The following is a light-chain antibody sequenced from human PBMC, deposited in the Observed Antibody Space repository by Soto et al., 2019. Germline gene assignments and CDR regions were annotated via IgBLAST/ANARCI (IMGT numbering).Light chain of an antibody. CDR3: ISYARSDTYV. CDR1: SSDVGTYNY. CDR2: EVT. J-gene: IGLJ1*01. Sequence: QSALTQPPSASGSPGQSVTISCTGTSSDVGTYNYVSWHQQHPGKAPKLLLYEVTKRPSGVPDRFSGSKSGNTASLTVSGLQAEDEADYYCISYARSDTYVFGTGTKVTVL. V-gene: IGLV2-8*01.